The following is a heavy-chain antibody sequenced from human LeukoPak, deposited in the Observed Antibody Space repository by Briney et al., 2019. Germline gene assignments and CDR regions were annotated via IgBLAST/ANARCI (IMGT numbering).Heavy chain of an antibody. CDR1: GFTFSSYA. Sequence: GGSLRLSCAVSGFTFSSYAMHWVRQAPGKGLEWVSGISWNSGSIGYADSVKGRFTISRDNAKNSLYLQMNSLRAEDTALYYCAKDNEAAAGFDYWGQGTLVTVSS. D-gene: IGHD6-13*01. CDR2: ISWNSGSI. V-gene: IGHV3-9*01. J-gene: IGHJ4*02. CDR3: AKDNEAAAGFDY.